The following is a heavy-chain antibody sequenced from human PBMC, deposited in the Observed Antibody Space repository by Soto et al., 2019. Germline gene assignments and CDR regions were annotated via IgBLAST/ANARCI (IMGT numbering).Heavy chain of an antibody. CDR3: ATDYDSSGHTVDY. CDR2: ISHDGSNK. Sequence: QVQLVESGGGVVQPGRSLRLSCAASGFTFSSYGMHWVRQAPGKGLEWVTVISHDGSNKFYADSVKGRFTISRDNSKNTLYLQMNSLRAEDTAVYYCATDYDSSGHTVDYWGQGTLVTVSS. V-gene: IGHV3-30*03. CDR1: GFTFSSYG. D-gene: IGHD3-22*01. J-gene: IGHJ4*02.